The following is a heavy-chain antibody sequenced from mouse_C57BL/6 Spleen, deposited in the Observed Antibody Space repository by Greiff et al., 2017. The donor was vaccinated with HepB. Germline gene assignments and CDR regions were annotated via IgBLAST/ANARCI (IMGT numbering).Heavy chain of an antibody. V-gene: IGHV1-72*01. CDR1: GYTFTSYW. D-gene: IGHD2-1*01. J-gene: IGHJ2*01. Sequence: KQSCKASGYTFTSYWMHWVKQRPGRGLEWIGRIDPNSGGTKYNEKFKSKATLTVDKPSSTAYMQLSSLTSEDSAVYYCARIYYGNYLHFDYWGQGTTLTVSS. CDR3: ARIYYGNYLHFDY. CDR2: IDPNSGGT.